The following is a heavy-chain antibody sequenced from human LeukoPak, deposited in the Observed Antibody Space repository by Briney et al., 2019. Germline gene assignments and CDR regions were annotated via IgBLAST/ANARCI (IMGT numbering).Heavy chain of an antibody. CDR3: ARDQDYYDSSGHAHDY. J-gene: IGHJ4*02. CDR2: ISSSSSYI. D-gene: IGHD3-22*01. Sequence: GGSLRLSCAASGFTFSSYSMNWVRQAPGKGLEWVSSISSSSSYIYYADSVKGRFTISRDNAKNSLYLQMNSLRAEDTAVYYCARDQDYYDSSGHAHDYWGQGTLVTVSS. V-gene: IGHV3-21*01. CDR1: GFTFSSYS.